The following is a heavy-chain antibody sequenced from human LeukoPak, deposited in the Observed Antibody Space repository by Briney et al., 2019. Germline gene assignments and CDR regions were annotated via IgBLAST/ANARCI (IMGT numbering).Heavy chain of an antibody. D-gene: IGHD2-2*02. Sequence: QPGGSLRLSCAASGFTFSSYWMHWVRQAPGKGLVWISHINTAGTDTTYADSVKGRFTISRDNAKNTLLLQMNSLRAEDTAMYFCAREHTSAIDSWGQGTLVTVSS. CDR3: AREHTSAIDS. J-gene: IGHJ4*02. V-gene: IGHV3-74*01. CDR2: INTAGTDT. CDR1: GFTFSSYW.